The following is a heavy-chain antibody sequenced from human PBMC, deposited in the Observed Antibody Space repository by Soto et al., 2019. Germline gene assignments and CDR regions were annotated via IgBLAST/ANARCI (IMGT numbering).Heavy chain of an antibody. D-gene: IGHD6-13*01. CDR1: GYSFTNYG. J-gene: IGHJ3*02. CDR3: ARGTPAGTSSFDT. CDR2: IYPGDSDT. V-gene: IGHV5-51*01. Sequence: PGESLKISCKASGYSFTNYGIGWVRQMPGKGLEWMGTIYPGDSDTRYSPSFQGQVTISADKSITTADLQWSSLKASDTAMYYCARGTPAGTSSFDTWGKGTMATVPS.